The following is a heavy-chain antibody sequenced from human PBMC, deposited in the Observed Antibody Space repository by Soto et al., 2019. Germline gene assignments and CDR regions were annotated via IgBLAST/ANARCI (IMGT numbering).Heavy chain of an antibody. Sequence: QLQLQESGSGLVKPSQTLSLTCDVSGGSISSGGYSWSWIRQPPGKGLEWIGYIYHSGSTYYNPSLQSRVTISVDRSKNQFSLKLSSVTAADTAVYYCATDTRLYSYGVYDWALDSWGQGTMVTVSS. CDR3: ATDTRLYSYGVYDWALDS. J-gene: IGHJ3*02. CDR2: IYHSGST. D-gene: IGHD5-18*01. CDR1: GGSISSGGYS. V-gene: IGHV4-30-2*01.